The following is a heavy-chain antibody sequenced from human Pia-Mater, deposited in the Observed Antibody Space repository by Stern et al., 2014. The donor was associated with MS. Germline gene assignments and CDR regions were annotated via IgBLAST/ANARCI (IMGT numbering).Heavy chain of an antibody. CDR1: GGSVSSSTYY. Sequence: QVQLQESGPGLVKPSETLSLTCTVSGGSVSSSTYYWGWIRQPPGKNLEWIGSIYYTGRTYYNPSLTSRLTISLDASKNKFSLKLPSVTAADTAVYYCARQGSFDFWSGWGQGTLVTVSS. CDR3: ARQGSFDFWSG. J-gene: IGHJ4*02. V-gene: IGHV4-39*01. CDR2: IYYTGRT. D-gene: IGHD3-3*01.